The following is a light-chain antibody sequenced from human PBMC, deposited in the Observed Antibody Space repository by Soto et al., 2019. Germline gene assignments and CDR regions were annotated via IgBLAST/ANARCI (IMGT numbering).Light chain of an antibody. CDR3: IQHNSYPRT. J-gene: IGKJ1*01. CDR1: QGIRND. Sequence: DIQMTQSPSSLSAFVGDRVTITCRASQGIRNDLVWYQQKPGKAAKRLLYGASRLQSGVPSRFSGSGSETEFTFTISSLQPEDFATYFCIQHNSYPRTFGQGTKVDIK. V-gene: IGKV1-17*01. CDR2: GAS.